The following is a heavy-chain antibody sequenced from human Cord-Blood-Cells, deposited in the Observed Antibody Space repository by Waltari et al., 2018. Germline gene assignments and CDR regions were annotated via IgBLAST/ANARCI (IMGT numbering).Heavy chain of an antibody. CDR1: GYTFTSYY. Sequence: QVQLVQSGAEVKKHGASVKVSCKASGYTFTSYYMHWVRQAPGQGLEWMGIITPSGGSTSYAQKFQGRVTMTRDTSTSTVYMELSSLRSEDTAVYYCARDYQTGTFDYWGQGTLVTVSS. J-gene: IGHJ4*02. CDR3: ARDYQTGTFDY. CDR2: ITPSGGST. V-gene: IGHV1-46*01. D-gene: IGHD1-1*01.